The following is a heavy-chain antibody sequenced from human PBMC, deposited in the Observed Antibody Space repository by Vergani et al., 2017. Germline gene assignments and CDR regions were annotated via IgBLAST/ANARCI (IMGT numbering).Heavy chain of an antibody. Sequence: EVQLVQSGAEVKKPGESLKISCKGSGYSFTSYWIGWVRQMPGKGLEWMGIIYPGDSDNRYSPSFQGQVTISDDKSISTAYLQGSSLKASDTAMYSCARKEVRYDSSSYLAAFDIWGQGTMVTVSS. J-gene: IGHJ3*02. CDR1: GYSFTSYW. V-gene: IGHV5-51*03. CDR2: IYPGDSDN. D-gene: IGHD3-22*01. CDR3: ARKEVRYDSSSYLAAFDI.